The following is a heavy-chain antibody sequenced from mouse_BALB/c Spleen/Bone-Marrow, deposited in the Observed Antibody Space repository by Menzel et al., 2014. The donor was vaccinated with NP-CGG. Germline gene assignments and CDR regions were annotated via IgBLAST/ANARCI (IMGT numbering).Heavy chain of an antibody. V-gene: IGHV5-6-5*01. CDR1: GFTFSTYA. Sequence: DVHLVESGGGLVKPGGSLKLSCAASGFTFSTYAMSWVRQTPEKXLEWVASISNGGSTYYQDSVXGRFTISRDKARKILYLQMSSLRSEDTAMYYCARSGSSSGYFDYWGQGTTLTVSS. D-gene: IGHD1-1*01. J-gene: IGHJ2*01. CDR3: ARSGSSSGYFDY. CDR2: ISNGGST.